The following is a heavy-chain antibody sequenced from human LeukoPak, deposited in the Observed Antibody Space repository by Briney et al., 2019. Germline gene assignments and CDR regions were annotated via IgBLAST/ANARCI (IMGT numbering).Heavy chain of an antibody. CDR3: ASDCSSTSCLYG. Sequence: PGGSLRLSCAASGFTFSSYSMNWVRQAPGKGLEWVSSISSSSSYIYYADSVTGRLTISRDNAKHSLYLQMNSLRAEDTAVYYCASDCSSTSCLYGWGQGTLVTVSS. V-gene: IGHV3-21*01. J-gene: IGHJ4*02. CDR2: ISSSSSYI. D-gene: IGHD2-2*01. CDR1: GFTFSSYS.